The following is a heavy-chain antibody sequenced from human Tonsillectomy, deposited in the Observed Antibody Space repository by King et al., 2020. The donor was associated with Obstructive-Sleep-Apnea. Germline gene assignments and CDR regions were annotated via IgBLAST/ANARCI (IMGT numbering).Heavy chain of an antibody. D-gene: IGHD2-2*01. Sequence: VQLVESGGGVVQPGRSLRLSCAASGFTFSTYAMYWVRQAPGKGLEWVAVISYDGSNKYYADSVKGRFTISRDNSKNTLYLQMNSLRAEDTAVYYCARDGPVVVPAVMPGFNWFDPWGQGTLVIVSS. CDR1: GFTFSTYA. CDR2: ISYDGSNK. CDR3: ARDGPVVVPAVMPGFNWFDP. V-gene: IGHV3-30-3*01. J-gene: IGHJ5*02.